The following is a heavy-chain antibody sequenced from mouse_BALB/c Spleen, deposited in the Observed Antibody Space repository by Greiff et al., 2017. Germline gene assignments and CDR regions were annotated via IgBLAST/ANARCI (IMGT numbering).Heavy chain of an antibody. CDR2: IWSGGST. V-gene: IGHV2-2*02. D-gene: IGHD1-1*01. CDR1: GFSLTSYG. Sequence: VKLMESGPGLVQPSQSLSITCTVSGFSLTSYGVHWVRQSPGKGLEWLGVIWSGGSTDYNAAFISRLSISKDNSKSQVFFKMNSLQANDTAIYYCATTVYYYAMDYWGQGTSVTVSS. J-gene: IGHJ4*01. CDR3: ATTVYYYAMDY.